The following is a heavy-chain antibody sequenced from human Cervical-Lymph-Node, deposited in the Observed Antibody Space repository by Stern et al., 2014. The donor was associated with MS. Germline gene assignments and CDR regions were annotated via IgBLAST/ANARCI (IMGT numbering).Heavy chain of an antibody. J-gene: IGHJ6*02. CDR1: GGSISSSNW. V-gene: IGHV4-4*02. D-gene: IGHD4-17*01. CDR2: IYHSGST. Sequence: QLKLQESGPGLVKPSGTLSLTCAVSGGSISSSNWWSWVRQPPGKGLEWIGEIYHSGSTNYNPSLKSRVTISVDKSKNQFSLKLSSVTAADTAVYYCARAFYGDYFYYYYGMDVWGQGTTVTVSS. CDR3: ARAFYGDYFYYYYGMDV.